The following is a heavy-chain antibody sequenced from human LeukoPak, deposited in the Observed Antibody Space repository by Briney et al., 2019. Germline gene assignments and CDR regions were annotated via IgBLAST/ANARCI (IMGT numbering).Heavy chain of an antibody. CDR2: INHSGST. Sequence: PSETLSLTCAVYGGPFSGYYWSWIREPPGKGLEWIGEINHSGSTNYNPSLKSRVTISVDTSKNQFSLKLSSVTAADTAVYYCARGVWSGYSYYYYYMDVWGKGTTVTVSS. D-gene: IGHD3-3*01. J-gene: IGHJ6*03. CDR1: GGPFSGYY. CDR3: ARGVWSGYSYYYYYMDV. V-gene: IGHV4-34*01.